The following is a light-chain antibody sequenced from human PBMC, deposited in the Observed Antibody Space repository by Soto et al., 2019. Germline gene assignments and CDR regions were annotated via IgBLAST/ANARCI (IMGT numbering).Light chain of an antibody. CDR3: SSYTSSSTLDVV. CDR2: DVS. V-gene: IGLV2-14*01. J-gene: IGLJ2*01. CDR1: SSDVGGYNY. Sequence: QSALTQPASVSGSPGQSITISCTGTSSDVGGYNYVSWYQQHPGKAPKLMIYDVSKRPSGVSNRFSGSKSVNTACLTISGLQAEDEADYYCSSYTSSSTLDVVFGGGTKLTVL.